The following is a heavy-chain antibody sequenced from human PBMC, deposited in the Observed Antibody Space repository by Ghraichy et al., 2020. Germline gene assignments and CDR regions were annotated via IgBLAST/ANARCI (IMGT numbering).Heavy chain of an antibody. V-gene: IGHV1-2*02. CDR2: ISPNTGDT. D-gene: IGHD1-14*01. CDR3: ARGYFGMDV. J-gene: IGHJ6*02. Sequence: ASVKVSCKASGYTFSGSYIYWARQAPGQGLGWMGWISPNTGDTYYVQKFQGRVTMTRDTSISTAYMELNRVTSDDTAVYYCARGYFGMDVWGQGTTVTVSS. CDR1: GYTFSGSY.